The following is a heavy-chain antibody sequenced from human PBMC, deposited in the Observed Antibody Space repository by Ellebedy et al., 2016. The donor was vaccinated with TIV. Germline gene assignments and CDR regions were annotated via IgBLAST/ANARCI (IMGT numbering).Heavy chain of an antibody. CDR3: ARLKAVAGTNYYYGMDV. V-gene: IGHV4-34*01. CDR2: INHSGST. D-gene: IGHD6-19*01. CDR1: GGSFSGYY. Sequence: SETLSLXCAVYGGSFSGYYWSWIRQPPGKGLEWIGEINHSGSTNYNPSLKSRVTISVDTSKNQFSLKLSSVTAADTAVYYCARLKAVAGTNYYYGMDVWGQGTTVTVSS. J-gene: IGHJ6*02.